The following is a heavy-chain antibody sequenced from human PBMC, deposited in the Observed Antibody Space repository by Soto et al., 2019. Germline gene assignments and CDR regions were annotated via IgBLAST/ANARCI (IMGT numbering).Heavy chain of an antibody. J-gene: IGHJ6*02. V-gene: IGHV4-34*01. CDR1: GGSFSGYY. CDR3: ARGRSGIAVAGGGYYYYYGMDV. D-gene: IGHD6-19*01. Sequence: QVQLQQWGAGLLKPSETLSLTCAVYGGSFSGYYWSWIRQPPGKGLEWIGEIKHSGSTNYNPSLKSRVTISVDTSKNQFSLKLSSVTAADTAVYYCARGRSGIAVAGGGYYYYYGMDVWGQGTTVTVSS. CDR2: IKHSGST.